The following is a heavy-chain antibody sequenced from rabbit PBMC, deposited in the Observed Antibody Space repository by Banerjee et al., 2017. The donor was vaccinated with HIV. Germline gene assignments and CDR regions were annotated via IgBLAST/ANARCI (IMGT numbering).Heavy chain of an antibody. CDR3: ARDDFAVSYIYTIYAFSL. CDR2: LHTGDGNT. J-gene: IGHJ4*01. D-gene: IGHD4-2*01. CDR1: GFSLSSSVY. Sequence: QSLEESGGDLVKPGASLTLTCTVSGFSLSSSVYMCWVRQAPGKGLEWVGCLHTGDGNTYYANWAKGRFTISKTSSTTVTLQMTSLTVADTATYFCARDDFAVSYIYTIYAFSLWGQGTLVTVS. V-gene: IGHV1S40*01.